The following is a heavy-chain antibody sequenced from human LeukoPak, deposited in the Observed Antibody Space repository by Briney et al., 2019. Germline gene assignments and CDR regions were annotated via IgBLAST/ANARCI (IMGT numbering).Heavy chain of an antibody. V-gene: IGHV1-18*01. Sequence: ASVTVSCKASGYTFTSYTMNWVRQAPGQGLEWMGWISAYNGNTNYAQKLQGRVTMTTDTSTSTAYMELRSLRSDDTAVYYCARVIVRGDKTNDYWGQGTLVTVSS. D-gene: IGHD4-17*01. CDR3: ARVIVRGDKTNDY. J-gene: IGHJ4*02. CDR2: ISAYNGNT. CDR1: GYTFTSYT.